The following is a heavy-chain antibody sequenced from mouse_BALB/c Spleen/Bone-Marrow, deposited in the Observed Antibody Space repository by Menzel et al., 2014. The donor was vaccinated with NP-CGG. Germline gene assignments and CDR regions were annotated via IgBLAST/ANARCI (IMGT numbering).Heavy chain of an antibody. J-gene: IGHJ4*01. Sequence: EVQLVESGGGLVQPGRSRKLSCAASGFTFSSFGMHWVRQAPEKGLEWVAYISSGSSTIYYADTVKGRFTISRDNPKNTLFLQMTSLRSEDTAMYYCARGNYGFFFYYAMDYWGQGTSVTVSS. CDR1: GFTFSSFG. V-gene: IGHV5-17*02. CDR3: ARGNYGFFFYYAMDY. CDR2: ISSGSSTI. D-gene: IGHD1-1*01.